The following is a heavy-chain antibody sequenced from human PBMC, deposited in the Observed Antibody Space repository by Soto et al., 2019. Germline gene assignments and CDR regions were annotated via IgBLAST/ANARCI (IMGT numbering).Heavy chain of an antibody. CDR1: GFAFTSHA. J-gene: IGHJ4*02. Sequence: PGGSLRLSCAASGFAFTSHAMHWVRQAPGKGLEWVSGISPSGGITYYPDSVKGRFTISRDNSDNTVHLQMNSLRAEDTAVYFCVRVPSAAPFFDYWGQGTLVTVSS. V-gene: IGHV3-23*01. CDR3: VRVPSAAPFFDY. CDR2: ISPSGGIT.